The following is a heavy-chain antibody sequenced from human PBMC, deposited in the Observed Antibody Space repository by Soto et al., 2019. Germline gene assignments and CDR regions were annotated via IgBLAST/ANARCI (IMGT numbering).Heavy chain of an antibody. CDR2: IDHTGNT. V-gene: IGHV4-30-4*01. CDR1: GGSVNTGDNY. CDR3: AREPLDGMDV. J-gene: IGHJ6*02. Sequence: VQLHQSGPRLVKPSQTLSLECSVIGGSVNTGDNYGSWVRQSPGRGLVWIGYIDHTGNTFYNPALAKRVTMSVDASKNQFSLPLASVTAADAAVYFCAREPLDGMDVWGQGTNVTVSS.